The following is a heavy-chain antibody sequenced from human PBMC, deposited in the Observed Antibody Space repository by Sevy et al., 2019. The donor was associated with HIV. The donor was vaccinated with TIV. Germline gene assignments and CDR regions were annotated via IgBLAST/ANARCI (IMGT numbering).Heavy chain of an antibody. CDR1: GFTVSSNY. Sequence: GGSLRLSCAASGFTVSSNYMSWVRQAPGKGLEWFSVIYSGGYTYYVDSVKGRFTISRDDAKNTLYLQMNNLRAEDTAVYYCATGGEDNWGQGTLVTVSS. J-gene: IGHJ4*02. V-gene: IGHV3-53*01. CDR3: ATGGEDN. CDR2: IYSGGYT.